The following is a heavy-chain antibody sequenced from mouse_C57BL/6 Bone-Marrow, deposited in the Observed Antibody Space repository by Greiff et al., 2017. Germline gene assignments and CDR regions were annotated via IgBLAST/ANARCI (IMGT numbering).Heavy chain of an antibody. CDR1: GFTFSDYG. V-gene: IGHV5-17*01. D-gene: IGHD2-4*01. J-gene: IGHJ3*01. Sequence: EVKLMESGGGLVKPGGSLKLSCAASGFTFSDYGMHWVRQAPEKGLEWVAYISSGSSTIYYADTVKGRFTISRDNAKNTLFLQMTSLRSEDTAMYYCARASTMITKFAYWGQGTLVTVSA. CDR2: ISSGSSTI. CDR3: ARASTMITKFAY.